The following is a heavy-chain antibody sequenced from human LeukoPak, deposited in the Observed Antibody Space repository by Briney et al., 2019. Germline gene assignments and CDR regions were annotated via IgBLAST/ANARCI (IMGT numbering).Heavy chain of an antibody. CDR3: ARTVVVANDDYFDY. V-gene: IGHV1-69*13. D-gene: IGHD2-15*01. CDR1: GGTFSSYA. J-gene: IGHJ4*02. CDR2: IIPIFGTA. Sequence: ASVKVSCKASGGTFSSYAISWVRQAPGQGLEWMGGIIPIFGTANYAQKFQGRVTITADESTSTAYMELSSLRSEDTAVYYCARTVVVANDDYFDYWGQGTPVTVSS.